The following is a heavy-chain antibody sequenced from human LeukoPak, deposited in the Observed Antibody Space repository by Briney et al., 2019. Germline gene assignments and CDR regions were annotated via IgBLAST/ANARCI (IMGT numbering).Heavy chain of an antibody. CDR2: ISCSDYL. D-gene: IGHD2-21*01. CDR3: AREACGAYGNTYSFGMDV. Sequence: GGSLRLSCAVSGFPLSSFTINWVRQAPGKGLQWVSSISCSDYLSYGDSVKGRLTISRDKDSKPVYLVMNDLRVEDAGIYYCAREACGAYGNTYSFGMDVWGQGTTVTVSS. J-gene: IGHJ6*02. CDR1: GFPLSSFT. V-gene: IGHV3-21*04.